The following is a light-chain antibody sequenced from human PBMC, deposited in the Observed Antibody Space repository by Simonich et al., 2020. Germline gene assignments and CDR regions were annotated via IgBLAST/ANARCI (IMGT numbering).Light chain of an antibody. CDR2: CAS. CDR3: QQYYSTPLT. Sequence: DIVLTQSPDSLAVSLGERATINCKSSQSVLYSSNNKNYLAWYQQKPGQPPKMLIYCASTREYGVPDRCSGSGSGTDFTLTISSLQAEDVAVYYCQQYYSTPLTFGGGTKVEIK. CDR1: QSVLYSSNNKNY. V-gene: IGKV4-1*01. J-gene: IGKJ4*01.